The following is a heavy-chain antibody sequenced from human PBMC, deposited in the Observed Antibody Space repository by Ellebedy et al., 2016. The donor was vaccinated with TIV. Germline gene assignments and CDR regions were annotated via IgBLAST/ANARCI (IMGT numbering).Heavy chain of an antibody. J-gene: IGHJ6*02. Sequence: ASVKVSXXASGYTFTSYGISWVRQAPGQGLEWMGWISAYNGNTNYAQKLQGRVTMTTDTSTSTAYMELRSLRSDDTAVYYCAREVGRQLVPPGGMDGWGHGTTVTVSS. D-gene: IGHD6-13*01. CDR1: GYTFTSYG. CDR2: ISAYNGNT. V-gene: IGHV1-18*01. CDR3: AREVGRQLVPPGGMDG.